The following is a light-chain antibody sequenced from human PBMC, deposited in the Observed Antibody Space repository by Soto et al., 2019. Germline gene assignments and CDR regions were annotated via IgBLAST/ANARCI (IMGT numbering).Light chain of an antibody. V-gene: IGKV2-30*01. J-gene: IGKJ5*01. CDR2: QVS. CDR1: QSLVYSDGDTY. CDR3: MQNTHWPIT. Sequence: VMMAQSPLSLPVTLGQPASISCSSSQSLVYSDGDTYLSWFQQRPGQSPRRLLSQVSNRDSGVPDRFSGSGSGTDFTLKISSVVADDVAVYYCMQNTHWPITFGQGTRLEIK.